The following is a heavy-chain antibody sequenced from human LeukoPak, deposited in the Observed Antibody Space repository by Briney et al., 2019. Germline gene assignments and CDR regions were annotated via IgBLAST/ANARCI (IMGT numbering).Heavy chain of an antibody. V-gene: IGHV1-46*01. CDR3: ATWGSSSSPLPTMDV. CDR1: GGTFSRLA. D-gene: IGHD6-13*01. Sequence: ASVKVSCKASGGTFSRLAITWVRQAPGQGLEWMGIINPSGGSTTYAQRFQGRVTMTRDTSTSTVYMELSSLRSEDTAVYYCATWGSSSSPLPTMDVWGQGTTVTVSS. J-gene: IGHJ6*02. CDR2: INPSGGST.